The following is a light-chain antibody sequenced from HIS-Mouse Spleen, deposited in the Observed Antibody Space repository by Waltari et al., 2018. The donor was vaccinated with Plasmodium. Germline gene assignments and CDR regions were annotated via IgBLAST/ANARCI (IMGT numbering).Light chain of an antibody. CDR1: KLGDKY. V-gene: IGLV3-1*01. CDR3: QSYDSSLSGYV. Sequence: SYELTQPPSVSVSPGQTASITCSGDKLGDKYACWYQQKPGHSPVLVIYQDSKRPSGIPERFSGSNSGNTATLTISGTQAMDEADYYCQSYDSSLSGYVFGTGTKVTVL. J-gene: IGLJ1*01. CDR2: QDS.